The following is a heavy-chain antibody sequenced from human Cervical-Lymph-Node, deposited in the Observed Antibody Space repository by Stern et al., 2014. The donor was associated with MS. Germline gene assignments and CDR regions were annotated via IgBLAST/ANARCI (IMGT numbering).Heavy chain of an antibody. D-gene: IGHD6-19*01. Sequence: VQLEESGGGVVQPGRSLRLSCAASGFTFSNFGMHWVRQAPGKGLEWVAIISYDVNDKNYAASVKGRFAISRDNSKNTVYLQINSLRAEDTAMYYCAKGRTVAGKGVGAFDIWGQGTLVTVSS. CDR2: ISYDVNDK. V-gene: IGHV3-30*18. CDR3: AKGRTVAGKGVGAFDI. CDR1: GFTFSNFG. J-gene: IGHJ3*02.